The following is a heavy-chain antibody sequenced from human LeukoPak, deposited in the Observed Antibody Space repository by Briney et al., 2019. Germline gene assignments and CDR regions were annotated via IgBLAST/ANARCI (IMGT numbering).Heavy chain of an antibody. Sequence: SETLSLTCAVYGGSFSGYYWSWIRQPPGKGLEWIGEINHSGSTNYNPSLKSRVTISVDTSKNQFSLKLSSVTAADTAVYYCARGEYSSSPPYYYYYYYMDVWGKGTTVTVSS. J-gene: IGHJ6*03. CDR1: GGSFSGYY. V-gene: IGHV4-34*01. CDR2: INHSGST. D-gene: IGHD6-6*01. CDR3: ARGEYSSSPPYYYYYYYMDV.